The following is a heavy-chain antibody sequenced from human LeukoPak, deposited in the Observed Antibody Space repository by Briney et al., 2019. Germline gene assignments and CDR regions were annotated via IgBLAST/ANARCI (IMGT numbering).Heavy chain of an antibody. V-gene: IGHV5-51*01. CDR1: GYSLSNYW. D-gene: IGHD4-11*01. J-gene: IGHJ4*02. CDR3: ARRLDHDYSVGKGRYCFDH. Sequence: SGESLKISCEGSGYSLSNYWIGWVRQMPGKGLEYMGIIYPGDSDTGYSPSFQGQVTISVDKSFSTAYLQWSSLKASDTAIYYCARRLDHDYSVGKGRYCFDHWGQGTLVTVSS. CDR2: IYPGDSDT.